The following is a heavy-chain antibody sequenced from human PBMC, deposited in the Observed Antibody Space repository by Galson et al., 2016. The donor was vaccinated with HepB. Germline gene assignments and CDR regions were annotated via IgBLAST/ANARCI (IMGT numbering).Heavy chain of an antibody. J-gene: IGHJ4*02. D-gene: IGHD2-21*01. CDR1: GGAFSGYY. V-gene: IGHV4-34*01. CDR2: VDHSGST. CDR3: ARGGLVGSNWRYYLDY. Sequence: SETLSLTCAVDGGAFSGYYWSWVRQPPGKGLEWIGEVDHSGSTNFNPSLKSRVTLSVDTFKKQVSLKLSSVIAADTAVYYCARGGLVGSNWRYYLDYWGQGTLVTVSS.